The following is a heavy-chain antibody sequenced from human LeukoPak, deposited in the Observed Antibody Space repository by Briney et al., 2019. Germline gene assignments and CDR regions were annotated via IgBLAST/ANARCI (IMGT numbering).Heavy chain of an antibody. J-gene: IGHJ4*02. D-gene: IGHD3-10*01. CDR2: ISSSGSTI. Sequence: GGSLRLSCAASGFTFSDYYMSWIRQAPGKGLEWVSYISSSGSTIYYADSVKGRFTISRDDAKNSLYLQMNSLGAEDTAVYYCAREFSYYGSGSPHYWGQGTLVTVSS. V-gene: IGHV3-11*01. CDR1: GFTFSDYY. CDR3: AREFSYYGSGSPHY.